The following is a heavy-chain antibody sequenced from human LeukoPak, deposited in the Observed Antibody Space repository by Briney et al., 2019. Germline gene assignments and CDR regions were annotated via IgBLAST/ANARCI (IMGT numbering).Heavy chain of an antibody. CDR2: IIPIFGTA. V-gene: IGHV1-69*13. J-gene: IGHJ5*02. D-gene: IGHD3-3*01. Sequence: SVKVSCKASGGTFSSYAISWVRQAPGQGLEWMGGIIPIFGTANYAQKFQGRVTITADESTSTAYMELSSLRSEDTAVYYCARVQNYDFWSGSNWFDPWGQGTLVTVSS. CDR3: ARVQNYDFWSGSNWFDP. CDR1: GGTFSSYA.